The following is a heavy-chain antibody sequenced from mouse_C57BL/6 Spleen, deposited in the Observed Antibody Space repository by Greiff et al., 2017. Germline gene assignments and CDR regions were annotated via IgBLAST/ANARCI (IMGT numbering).Heavy chain of an antibody. Sequence: QVHVKQSGPELVKPGASVKISCKASGYSFTSYYIHWVKQRPGQGLEWIGYINPSSGYTKYNQKFKDKATLTADKSSSTAYMQLSSLTYEDSAVYYCARGNYYGSSYGYFDVWGTGTTVTVSS. J-gene: IGHJ1*03. CDR3: ARGNYYGSSYGYFDV. CDR2: INPSSGYT. CDR1: GYSFTSYY. D-gene: IGHD1-1*01. V-gene: IGHV1-66*01.